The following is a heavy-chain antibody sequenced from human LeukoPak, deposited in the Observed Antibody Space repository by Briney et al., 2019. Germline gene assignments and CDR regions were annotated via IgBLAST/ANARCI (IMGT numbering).Heavy chain of an antibody. Sequence: GGSLTLSCAASGFTFSSYTMNWVRQAPGKGLEWVSSISSSSSYIYYADSVKGRFTISRDNAKNSLYLQMNSLRAEDTAVYYCARPDEYSYLYGMDVWGQGTTVSVPS. J-gene: IGHJ6*02. CDR2: ISSSSSYI. CDR3: ARPDEYSYLYGMDV. D-gene: IGHD5-18*01. CDR1: GFTFSSYT. V-gene: IGHV3-21*01.